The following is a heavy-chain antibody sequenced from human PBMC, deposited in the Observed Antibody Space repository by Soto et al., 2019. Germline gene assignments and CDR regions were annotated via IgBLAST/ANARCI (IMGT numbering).Heavy chain of an antibody. Sequence: QVTLKESGTVLVKPTETLTLTCTVSGFSLSNARMGVSWIRQPPGKALEWLAHIFSNDEKSYSTSLKSRLTISKDTSKSQVVLTMTNMDPVDTATYYCARSFSSSWSVAYYFDYWGQGTLVTVSS. J-gene: IGHJ4*02. CDR2: IFSNDEK. CDR1: GFSLSNARMG. V-gene: IGHV2-26*01. D-gene: IGHD6-13*01. CDR3: ARSFSSSWSVAYYFDY.